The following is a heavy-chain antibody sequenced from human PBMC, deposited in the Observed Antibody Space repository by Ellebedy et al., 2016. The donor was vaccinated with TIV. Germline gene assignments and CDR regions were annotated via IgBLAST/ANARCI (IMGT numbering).Heavy chain of an antibody. J-gene: IGHJ4*02. Sequence: GGSLRLSCAASGFTFSLFAMHWVRQAPGKGLEWLSVISGDGSSTYFADSVKGRLTITRDNSKNTLYLQMTRLTTEDTAVYYCAKGSSSGFNYNRVGFDNWGQGTLVTVAS. CDR2: ISGDGSST. CDR1: GFTFSLFA. CDR3: AKGSSSGFNYNRVGFDN. D-gene: IGHD3-22*01. V-gene: IGHV3-23*01.